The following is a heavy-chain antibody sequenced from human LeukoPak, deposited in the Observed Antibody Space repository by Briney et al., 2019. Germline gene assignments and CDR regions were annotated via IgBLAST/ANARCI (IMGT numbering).Heavy chain of an antibody. CDR3: ARDYRVGYPYYFDY. Sequence: GGSLRLSCAASGFTISSNYMNWVRQAPGKGLEWVSYISSSSSTIYYADSVKGRFTISRDNAKNSLYLQMNSLRAEDTAVYYCARDYRVGYPYYFDYWGQGTLVTVSS. CDR2: ISSSSSTI. V-gene: IGHV3-48*01. D-gene: IGHD5-24*01. J-gene: IGHJ4*02. CDR1: GFTISSNY.